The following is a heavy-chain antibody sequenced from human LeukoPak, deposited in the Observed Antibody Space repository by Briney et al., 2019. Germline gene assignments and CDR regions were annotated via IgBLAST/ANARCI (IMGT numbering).Heavy chain of an antibody. J-gene: IGHJ4*02. D-gene: IGHD2-15*01. Sequence: SETLSLTCIVSGGSISPYYWSWIRQPPGSGLEWIAYIYYSGSTSYNPSLKSRVAISVDTSNNEVSLRLSSVTAADTAVYYCARHGYCSGGSCYWDYWGQGTLVTVSS. CDR1: GGSISPYY. V-gene: IGHV4-59*08. CDR3: ARHGYCSGGSCYWDY. CDR2: IYYSGST.